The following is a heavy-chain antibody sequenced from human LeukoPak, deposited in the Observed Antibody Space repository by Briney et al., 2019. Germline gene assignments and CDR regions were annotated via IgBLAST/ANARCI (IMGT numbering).Heavy chain of an antibody. D-gene: IGHD2-2*01. Sequence: PSETLSLTCTVSGVSISSSSYYWGWIRQPPGKGLEWIGSIYYSGSTYYNPSLKSRVTISVDTSKNQFSLKLSSVTAADTAVYYCARHGDIAVVPAAINMDVWGKGTTVTVSS. V-gene: IGHV4-39*01. J-gene: IGHJ6*04. CDR1: GVSISSSSYY. CDR3: ARHGDIAVVPAAINMDV. CDR2: IYYSGST.